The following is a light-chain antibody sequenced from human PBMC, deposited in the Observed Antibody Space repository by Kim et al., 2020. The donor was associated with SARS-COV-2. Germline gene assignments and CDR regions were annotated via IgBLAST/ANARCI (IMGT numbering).Light chain of an antibody. CDR1: QSIGND. CDR3: LQYNEFPWT. V-gene: IGKV1-17*01. CDR2: GAS. J-gene: IGKJ1*01. Sequence: DIQMTQSPSSLSASIGDRLTITCRASQSIGNDVGWYQQKPGKLPTRLIYGASNLQSGVPSRFSGSGSETEFTLTITSLQPEDFAAYYCLQYNEFPWTFGQGTKVDIK.